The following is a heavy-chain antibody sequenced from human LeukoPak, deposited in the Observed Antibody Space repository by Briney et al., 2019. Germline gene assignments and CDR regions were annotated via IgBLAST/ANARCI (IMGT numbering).Heavy chain of an antibody. CDR3: ARAAYCSSTSCYGDAFDI. V-gene: IGHV4-38-2*01. J-gene: IGHJ3*02. CDR2: IYHSGST. CDR1: GYSISSGYY. D-gene: IGHD2-2*01. Sequence: SETLSLTCAVSGYSISSGYYWGWIRQPPGKGLEWIGSIYHSGSTYYNPSLKSRVTMSVDTSKNQFSLKLSSVTAADTAVYYCARAAYCSSTSCYGDAFDIWGQGTMVTVSS.